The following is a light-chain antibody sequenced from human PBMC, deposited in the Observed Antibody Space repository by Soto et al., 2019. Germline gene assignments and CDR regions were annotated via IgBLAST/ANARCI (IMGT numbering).Light chain of an antibody. CDR1: QSISSY. V-gene: IGKV1-39*01. CDR2: AAS. Sequence: DIQMTQCPPSLSASVGDRVTITCRASQSISSYLNWYQQKPGKAPKLLIYAASSLQSGVPSRFSGSGSGTDFTLTISSLQPEDFATYYCQQSYSTPWTFGQGTKVDIK. J-gene: IGKJ1*01. CDR3: QQSYSTPWT.